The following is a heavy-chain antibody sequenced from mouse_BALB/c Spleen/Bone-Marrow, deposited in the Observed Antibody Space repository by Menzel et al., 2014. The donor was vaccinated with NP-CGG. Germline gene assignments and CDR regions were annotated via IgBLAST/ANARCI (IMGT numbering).Heavy chain of an antibody. J-gene: IGHJ3*01. V-gene: IGHV1-31*01. CDR2: INPYNGGS. D-gene: IGHD1-1*01. CDR1: RYSFAGYT. Sequence: EVQLKESALELVKLGASMKISCKASRYSFAGYTSYSVTESHGKNLEWTALINPYNGGSSYNQKFKGKATLTVDKSSSTAYMELLSLTSEDSAVYYCAREGYGSSYEFAYWGQGTLVTVSA. CDR3: AREGYGSSYEFAY.